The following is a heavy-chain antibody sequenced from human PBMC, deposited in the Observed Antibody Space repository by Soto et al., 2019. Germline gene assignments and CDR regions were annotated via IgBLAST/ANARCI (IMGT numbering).Heavy chain of an antibody. Sequence: SEMQSLTNAVYGGSFRVYYCRWISQPPGKGLEWIGEINHIGSTNYNPSLKSRVTISVDTSNNQFSLKLSSVTAADTAVYYCARARRNGWKHYYYYMDVWGKGTTVTVSS. CDR1: GGSFRVYY. CDR2: INHIGST. V-gene: IGHV4-34*01. D-gene: IGHD1-1*01. CDR3: ARARRNGWKHYYYYMDV. J-gene: IGHJ6*03.